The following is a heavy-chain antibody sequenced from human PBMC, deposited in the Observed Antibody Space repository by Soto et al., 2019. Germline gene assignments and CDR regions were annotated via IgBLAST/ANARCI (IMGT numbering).Heavy chain of an antibody. Sequence: QVQLVQSGAAVEEPGASVKVSCKASGYTLTHYVVHWVRQAPGQRLEWMGWISADIGDTKYSQKFQGRVTMTSDTSASNVYLELSSLRSEDTAMYYFARVRVDVIAGCSSYCLDFWGQGTLVTVSS. CDR1: GYTLTHYV. D-gene: IGHD6-13*01. V-gene: IGHV1-3*01. J-gene: IGHJ4*02. CDR3: ARVRVDVIAGCSSYCLDF. CDR2: ISADIGDT.